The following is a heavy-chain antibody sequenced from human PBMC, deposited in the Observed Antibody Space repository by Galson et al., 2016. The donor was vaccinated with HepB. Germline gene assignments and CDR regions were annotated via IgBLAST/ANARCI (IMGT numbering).Heavy chain of an antibody. CDR2: IRGSGGGI. CDR1: GFIFSTYA. D-gene: IGHD2-2*01. V-gene: IGHV3-23*01. CDR3: ARDRGFYSSTWD. Sequence: SLRLSCAGSGFIFSTYAMNWVRQAPGKGLEWVSSIRGSGGGIDYADSMKGRFTISRDNSKDTLYLQMISLRAEDTAVYYCARDRGFYSSTWDWGQGTLVTVSS. J-gene: IGHJ4*02.